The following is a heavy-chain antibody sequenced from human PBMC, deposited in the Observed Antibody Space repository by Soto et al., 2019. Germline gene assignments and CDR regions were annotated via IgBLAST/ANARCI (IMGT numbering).Heavy chain of an antibody. CDR2: IYYSGST. D-gene: IGHD1-26*01. Sequence: SETLSLTCTVSGGSISSYYWSWIRQPPGKGLEWIGYIYYSGSTNYNPSLKSRVTISVDTSKNQFSLKLSSVTAADTAVYYCARDLGGEEGAYRDNWFDPWGQGTLVTVSS. CDR1: GGSISSYY. J-gene: IGHJ5*02. CDR3: ARDLGGEEGAYRDNWFDP. V-gene: IGHV4-59*01.